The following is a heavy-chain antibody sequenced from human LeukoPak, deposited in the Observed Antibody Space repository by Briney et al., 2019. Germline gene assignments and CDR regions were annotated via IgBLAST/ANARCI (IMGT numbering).Heavy chain of an antibody. D-gene: IGHD6-19*01. J-gene: IGHJ6*02. Sequence: PGGSLRLSCAASGFTFSRYWMSWVRQAPGKGLEWVANIKQDGSEKLYVDSVKGRFIISRDNAKNSLYLQMNSLRAEDTAVYYCARSGSGWFYGMDVWGQGTTVTVPS. V-gene: IGHV3-7*01. CDR3: ARSGSGWFYGMDV. CDR1: GFTFSRYW. CDR2: IKQDGSEK.